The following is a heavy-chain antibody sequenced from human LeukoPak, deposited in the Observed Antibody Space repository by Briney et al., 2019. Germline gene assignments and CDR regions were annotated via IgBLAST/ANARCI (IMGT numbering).Heavy chain of an antibody. Sequence: AGGSLRLSCAASGFTFSSYAMSWVRHAPGEGRGWGSAISGSGGSTYYAHPVKRRFTISRDNPKNTLYLQINSLRAEDTAVHYCAKDIVLKVYAISGFDYWGQGTLVTVSS. V-gene: IGHV3-23*01. CDR3: AKDIVLKVYAISGFDY. D-gene: IGHD2-8*01. J-gene: IGHJ4*02. CDR2: ISGSGGST. CDR1: GFTFSSYA.